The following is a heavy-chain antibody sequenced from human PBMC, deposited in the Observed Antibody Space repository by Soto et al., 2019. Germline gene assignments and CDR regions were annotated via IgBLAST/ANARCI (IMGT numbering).Heavy chain of an antibody. V-gene: IGHV4-31*03. Sequence: SETLSLTCTVSGGSISSYCYYWIWIRQHPGKGLEWIGYIYYSGSTYYNPSLKSRVTISVDTSKNQFSLKLSSVTAADTAVYYCARDHPTITIFGVVAIGYMDVWGKGTTVTVSS. CDR2: IYYSGST. CDR3: ARDHPTITIFGVVAIGYMDV. J-gene: IGHJ6*03. CDR1: GGSISSYCYY. D-gene: IGHD3-3*01.